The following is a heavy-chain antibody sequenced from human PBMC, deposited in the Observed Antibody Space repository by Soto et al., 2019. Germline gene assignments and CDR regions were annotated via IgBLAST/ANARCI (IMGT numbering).Heavy chain of an antibody. V-gene: IGHV1-69*13. CDR3: ARVLRGHCSSTSCYAYYYYGMDV. CDR1: GGTFSSYA. J-gene: IGHJ6*02. D-gene: IGHD2-2*01. CDR2: IIPIFGTA. Sequence: ASVKVSCKAPGGTFSSYAISWVRQAPGQGLEWMGGIIPIFGTANYAQKFQGRVTITADESTSTAYMELSSLRSEDTAVYYCARVLRGHCSSTSCYAYYYYGMDVWGQGTTVTV.